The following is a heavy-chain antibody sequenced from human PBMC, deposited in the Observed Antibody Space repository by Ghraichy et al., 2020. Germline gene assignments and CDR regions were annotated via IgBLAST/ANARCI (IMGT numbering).Heavy chain of an antibody. CDR1: GFTFGDYA. CDR2: ITSKAYGAKT. Sequence: GGSLRLSCAASGFTFGDYAMSWFRQAPGKGLEWVGFITSKAYGAKTEYAASVKGRFTISRDDSKRIAYLQMNNLKTEDTAVYYCSRVEYDYVWGTYSPYMDVWGKGTTVTVSS. J-gene: IGHJ6*03. D-gene: IGHD3-16*01. V-gene: IGHV3-49*03. CDR3: SRVEYDYVWGTYSPYMDV.